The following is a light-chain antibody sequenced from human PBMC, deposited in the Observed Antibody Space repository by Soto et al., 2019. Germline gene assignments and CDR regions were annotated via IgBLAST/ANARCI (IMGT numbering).Light chain of an antibody. CDR1: QSVSSSY. J-gene: IGKJ2*01. V-gene: IGKV3-20*01. CDR2: GAS. CDR3: QQYVSSRT. Sequence: EIVLTQSPGTLSLSPGERATLSCRASQSVSSSYLAWYQQKPGQAPRLLIYGASSRATGIPDRFSGSGAGTDFTLTISRLEPEDVAVYYCQQYVSSRTFGQGTKLEIK.